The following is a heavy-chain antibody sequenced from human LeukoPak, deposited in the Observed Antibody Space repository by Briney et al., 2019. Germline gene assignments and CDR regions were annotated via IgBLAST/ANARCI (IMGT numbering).Heavy chain of an antibody. D-gene: IGHD2-21*02. Sequence: ASVKVSCMSSVYTFTSYVMNGVRQAPGQGVEWMGWVNTNTGKPTYAHGFTGRFVFSLDTSVSTAYLQMSSLKAEDTAVYYCARAAAYCGGDCYRPFDYWGQGTLVTVSS. CDR2: VNTNTGKP. CDR3: ARAAAYCGGDCYRPFDY. V-gene: IGHV7-4-1*02. J-gene: IGHJ4*02. CDR1: VYTFTSYV.